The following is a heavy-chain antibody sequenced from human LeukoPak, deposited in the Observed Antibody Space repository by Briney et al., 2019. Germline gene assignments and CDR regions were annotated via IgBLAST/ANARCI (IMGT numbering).Heavy chain of an antibody. V-gene: IGHV4-4*02. CDR2: IYHSGST. CDR3: ARMVVTRLYYFDY. J-gene: IGHJ4*02. CDR1: GGSIRSSNW. D-gene: IGHD4-23*01. Sequence: PSETLSLTRSVSGGSIRSSNWWSWARQPPGKGLGWIGEIYHSGSTNYNPSLKSRVTISVDKSKNQFSLKLSSVTAADTAVYYCARMVVTRLYYFDYWGQGTLVTVSS.